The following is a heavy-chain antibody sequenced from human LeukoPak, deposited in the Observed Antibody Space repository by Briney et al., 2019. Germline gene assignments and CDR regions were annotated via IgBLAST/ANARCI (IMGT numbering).Heavy chain of an antibody. J-gene: IGHJ5*02. CDR2: IRSKLNSYAT. D-gene: IGHD1-26*01. V-gene: IGHV3-73*01. Sequence: GGSLRLSCAASGFTFSGSTMHWVRQASGKGLEWVGRIRSKLNSYATAYAASVKGRFTISRDDSKNTAFLQTSSLKNEDTAVYYCAYYYSGNYNENHWGQGTLVTVSS. CDR3: AYYYSGNYNENH. CDR1: GFTFSGST.